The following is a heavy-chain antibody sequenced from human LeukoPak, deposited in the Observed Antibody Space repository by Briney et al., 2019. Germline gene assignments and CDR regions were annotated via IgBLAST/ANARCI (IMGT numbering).Heavy chain of an antibody. D-gene: IGHD6-19*01. CDR1: GFSFTDFD. J-gene: IGHJ4*02. V-gene: IGHV3-23*01. Sequence: PGGSLRLSCTASGFSFTDFDMNWVRQAPGKGLEWVSHTTHSGITTHYADSVKGRLTIPTHNSKSTLYLQMNSLRAEDTAVYYCAKPVTGSIFEYWGRGTLVPVSS. CDR3: AKPVTGSIFEY. CDR2: TTHSGITT.